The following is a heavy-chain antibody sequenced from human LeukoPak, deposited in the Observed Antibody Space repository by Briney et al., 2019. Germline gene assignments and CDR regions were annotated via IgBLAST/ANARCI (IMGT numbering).Heavy chain of an antibody. CDR2: ISSSSSTI. V-gene: IGHV3-48*01. J-gene: IGHJ3*02. D-gene: IGHD2-2*01. CDR3: ASLDQDIVVVPAAGDGFDI. Sequence: GGSLRLSCAASGFTFSSYSMNWVRQAPGKGLEWVSYISSSSSTIYYADSVKGRFTISRDNAKNSLYLQMNSLRAEDTAVYYCASLDQDIVVVPAAGDGFDIWRQGTMVTVSS. CDR1: GFTFSSYS.